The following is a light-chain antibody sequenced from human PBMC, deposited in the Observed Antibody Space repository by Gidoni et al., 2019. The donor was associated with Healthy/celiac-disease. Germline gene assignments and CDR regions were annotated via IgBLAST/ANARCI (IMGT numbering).Light chain of an antibody. Sequence: IQMTQSPSTLSASVGDRVTITCRASQRISSWLAWYQQKPGKAPKLLIYKASSLESGVPSRFGGSGSGTEFTLTISSLQPDDFATYDCQQYNSYPVTFXQXTKLEIK. CDR2: KAS. V-gene: IGKV1-5*03. CDR3: QQYNSYPVT. J-gene: IGKJ2*01. CDR1: QRISSW.